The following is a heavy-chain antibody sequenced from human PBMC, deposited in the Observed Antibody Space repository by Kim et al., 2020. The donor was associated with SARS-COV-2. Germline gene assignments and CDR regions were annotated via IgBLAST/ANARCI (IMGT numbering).Heavy chain of an antibody. CDR1: GGSISRSSYY. Sequence: SETLSLTCSVSGGSISRSSYYWGWIRQPPGKGLEWIGSMYYSGSTYHNPSLKSRVTMSVDTSKNQFSLKVSSVTAADTAVYYCARHEPNYYYHGMYVWGQGTTVTVSS. CDR3: ARHEPNYYYHGMYV. J-gene: IGHJ6*02. CDR2: MYYSGST. V-gene: IGHV4-39*01.